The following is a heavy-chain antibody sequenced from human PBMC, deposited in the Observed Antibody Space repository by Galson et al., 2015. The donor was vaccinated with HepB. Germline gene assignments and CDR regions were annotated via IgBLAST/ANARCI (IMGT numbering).Heavy chain of an antibody. Sequence: SLRLSCAASGFTFSSYSMNWVRQAPGKGLEWVSYISSSSSTIYYADSVKGRFTISRDNAKNSLYLQMNSLRDEDTAVYYCARVGDGDFPSLYYYYYYGMDVWGQGTTVTVSS. J-gene: IGHJ6*02. D-gene: IGHD5-24*01. CDR2: ISSSSSTI. V-gene: IGHV3-48*02. CDR3: ARVGDGDFPSLYYYYYYGMDV. CDR1: GFTFSSYS.